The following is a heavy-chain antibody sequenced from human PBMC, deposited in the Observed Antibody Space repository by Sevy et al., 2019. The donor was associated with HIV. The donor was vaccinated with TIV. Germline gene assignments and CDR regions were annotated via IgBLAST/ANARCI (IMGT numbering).Heavy chain of an antibody. CDR3: ARQRKMGVPTNNWFDP. D-gene: IGHD2-2*01. CDR1: GGSISSSSYY. V-gene: IGHV4-39*01. CDR2: IYSSGST. J-gene: IGHJ5*02. Sequence: SETPSLTCTVSGGSISSSSYYWGWIRQPPGKGLEWIGSIYSSGSTYYNPSLKSRLTISLDTSKNQFSVKLSSVTAADTAVYYCARQRKMGVPTNNWFDPWGQGTLVTVSS.